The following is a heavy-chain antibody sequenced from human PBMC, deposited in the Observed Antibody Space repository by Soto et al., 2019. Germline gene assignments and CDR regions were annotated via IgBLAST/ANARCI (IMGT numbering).Heavy chain of an antibody. Sequence: VQLQESGPGLVKPSGTLSLTCTVSGGSISTTNWWSWVRQSRGKGLEWIGEILHIGSTNYNPSLKSRVTISIDKSKNQFSLRLSSVTAADTAVYYCASGFDSDGLYNGGHPWGQGTLVSVSS. J-gene: IGHJ5*02. CDR3: ASGFDSDGLYNGGHP. CDR1: GGSISTTNW. CDR2: ILHIGST. D-gene: IGHD3-22*01. V-gene: IGHV4-4*02.